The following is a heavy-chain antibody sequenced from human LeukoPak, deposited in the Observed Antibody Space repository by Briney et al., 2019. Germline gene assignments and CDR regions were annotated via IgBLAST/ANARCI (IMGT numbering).Heavy chain of an antibody. CDR3: ARDVVVVPLY. V-gene: IGHV3-7*04. CDR1: GFTFSSYW. CDR2: IKKDGSEK. J-gene: IGHJ4*02. D-gene: IGHD3-22*01. Sequence: GGSLRLSCAASGFTFSSYWMSWDRQAPGKGLEWVANIKKDGSEKNYVDSAKGRFTISRDNAKNSLYLQMNSLRAEDTAVYYCARDVVVVPLYWGRGTLVTVSS.